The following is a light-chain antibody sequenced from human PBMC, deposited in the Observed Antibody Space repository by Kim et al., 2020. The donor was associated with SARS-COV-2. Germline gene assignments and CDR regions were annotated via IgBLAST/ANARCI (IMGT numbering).Light chain of an antibody. J-gene: IGKJ2*01. CDR3: QQYNSYRHT. CDR2: KAS. Sequence: DIQMTQSPSTLSASVGDRITITCRASQSISSWLAWYQQKPGKAPKVLIYKASSLESGVPSRFSGSGSGTEFTLTISSLQPDDFATYYCQQYNSYRHTFGQGTKLEIK. V-gene: IGKV1-5*03. CDR1: QSISSW.